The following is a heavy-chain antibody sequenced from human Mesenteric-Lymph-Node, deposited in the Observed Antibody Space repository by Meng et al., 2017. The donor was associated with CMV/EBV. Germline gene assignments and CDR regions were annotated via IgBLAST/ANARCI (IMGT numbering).Heavy chain of an antibody. V-gene: IGHV4-59*01. J-gene: IGHJ6*02. CDR2: IYYSGST. D-gene: IGHD3-3*01. Sequence: SETLSLTCTVSGGSISSYYWSWIRQPPGKGLEWIGYIYYSGSTNYNPSLKSRVTISVDTSKNQFSLKLSSVTDADTAVYYCARDPGYYDFWSGQHPYYYGMDVWGQGTTVTVSS. CDR1: GGSISSYY. CDR3: ARDPGYYDFWSGQHPYYYGMDV.